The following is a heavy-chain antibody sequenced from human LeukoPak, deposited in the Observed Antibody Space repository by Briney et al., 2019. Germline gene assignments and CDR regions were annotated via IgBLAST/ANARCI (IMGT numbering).Heavy chain of an antibody. V-gene: IGHV3-23*01. CDR1: GFTFSSYA. J-gene: IGHJ6*03. D-gene: IGHD2-8*01. CDR2: FSGSGGTT. CDR3: ANGNRCTSPNCLGYYYFYMDV. Sequence: GESLRLSCAASGFTFSSYAMNWVRQAPGRGLEWVSGFSGSGGTTYYADSVKGRFTISRDNSKNTLYLQMNSLRAEDTAVYYCANGNRCTSPNCLGYYYFYMDVWGKGTTVTVSS.